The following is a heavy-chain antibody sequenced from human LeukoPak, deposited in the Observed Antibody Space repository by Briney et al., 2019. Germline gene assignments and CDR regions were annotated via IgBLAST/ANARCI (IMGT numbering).Heavy chain of an antibody. CDR3: VGGDY. J-gene: IGHJ4*02. CDR2: INQDGSDK. CDR1: GLTFSIHW. V-gene: IGHV3-7*01. Sequence: GGSLRLSCAASGLTFSIHWMNWVRQAPGKGLECVADINQDGSDKYYVDSVKGRFTISRDNTKNSLYLQMNSLRAEDTAVYYCVGGDYWGQGTLVTVSS.